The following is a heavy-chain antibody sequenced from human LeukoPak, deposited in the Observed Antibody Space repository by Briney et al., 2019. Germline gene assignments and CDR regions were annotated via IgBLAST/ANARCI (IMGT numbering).Heavy chain of an antibody. CDR2: IDWDDDK. V-gene: IGHV2-70*11. Sequence: SLIRQPPGKAPEWLARIDWDDDKYYSTSLKAWLTVSKDTSKNQVVLTMTNMDPVDTATYYCARTTIASRIDYWGQGTLVTVSS. CDR3: ARTTIASRIDY. D-gene: IGHD2-21*01. J-gene: IGHJ4*02.